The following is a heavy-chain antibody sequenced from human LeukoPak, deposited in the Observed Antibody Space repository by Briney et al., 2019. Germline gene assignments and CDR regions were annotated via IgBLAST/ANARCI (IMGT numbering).Heavy chain of an antibody. CDR3: ARRKNVLRYFDPPVAHHYYYGMDV. Sequence: PSETLSLTCAVYGGSFSGYYWSWIRQPPGKGLEWIGEINHSGSTNYNPSLKSRVTISVDTSKNQFSLKLSSVTAADTAVYYCARRKNVLRYFDPPVAHHYYYGMDVWGQGTTVTVSS. V-gene: IGHV4-34*01. D-gene: IGHD3-9*01. CDR1: GGSFSGYY. J-gene: IGHJ6*02. CDR2: INHSGST.